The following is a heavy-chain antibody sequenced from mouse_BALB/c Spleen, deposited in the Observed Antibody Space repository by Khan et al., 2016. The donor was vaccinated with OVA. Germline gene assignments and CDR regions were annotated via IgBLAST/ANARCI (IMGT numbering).Heavy chain of an antibody. CDR1: GYTFTDYY. Sequence: QVQLQQSGAELARPGASVNLSCKASGYTFTDYYINWVKQRTGQGLEWIGEIYPGSGNTYYNDKFKDKATLTADKSSTTAYMQLSSLTSEDSAVYFCARRNYFGYTVAYWGQGTLVTVSA. J-gene: IGHJ3*01. D-gene: IGHD1-2*01. CDR2: IYPGSGNT. V-gene: IGHV1-77*01. CDR3: ARRNYFGYTVAY.